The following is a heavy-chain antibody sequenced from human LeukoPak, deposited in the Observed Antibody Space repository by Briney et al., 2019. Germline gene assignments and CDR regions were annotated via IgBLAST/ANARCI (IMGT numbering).Heavy chain of an antibody. J-gene: IGHJ4*02. V-gene: IGHV1-69*04. CDR3: ARDFDYGDYGGYFDY. CDR1: GGTFSSYA. D-gene: IGHD4-17*01. CDR2: IIPIFGIA. Sequence: SVKVSCKASGGTFSSYAISWVRQAPGQGLEWMGRIIPIFGIANYAQKFQGRVTITADKSTSTAYMELSSLRSEDTAVYYCARDFDYGDYGGYFDYWGQGTLVTISS.